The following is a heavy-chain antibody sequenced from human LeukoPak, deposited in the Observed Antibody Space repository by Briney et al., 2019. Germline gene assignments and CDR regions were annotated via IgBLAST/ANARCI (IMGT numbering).Heavy chain of an antibody. D-gene: IGHD5-24*01. CDR2: ISSNGGST. CDR3: ARVGEKAFHLWPEIDY. CDR1: GFTFSSYA. V-gene: IGHV3-64*01. Sequence: GGSLRLSCAASGFTFSSYAMHWVRQAPGKGLEYVSAISSNGGSTYYANSVKGRFTISRDNSKNTLYLQMGSLRAEDMAVYYCARVGEKAFHLWPEIDYWGQGTLVTVSS. J-gene: IGHJ4*02.